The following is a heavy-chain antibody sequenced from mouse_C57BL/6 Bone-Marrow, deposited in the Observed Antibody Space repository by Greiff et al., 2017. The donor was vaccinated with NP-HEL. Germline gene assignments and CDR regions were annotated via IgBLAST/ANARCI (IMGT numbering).Heavy chain of an antibody. CDR2: ISSGSSTI. CDR1: GFTFSDYG. CDR3: AREGLRGAMDY. D-gene: IGHD2-2*01. Sequence: EVKLVESGGGLVKPGGSLKLSCAASGFTFSDYGMHWVRQAPEKGLEWVAYISSGSSTIYYADTVKGRFTISRDNAKNTLFLQMTSLRSEDTAMYYCAREGLRGAMDYWGQGTSVTVSS. V-gene: IGHV5-17*01. J-gene: IGHJ4*01.